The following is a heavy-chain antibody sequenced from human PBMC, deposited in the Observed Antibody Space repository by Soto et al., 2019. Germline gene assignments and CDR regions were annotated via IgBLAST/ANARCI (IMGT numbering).Heavy chain of an antibody. CDR1: GGFISTYC. Sequence: SETLSLTCTVSGGFISTYCWSWIRQPPGKGLEWIGYLSSSGSTNYNPSLKGRVSISVDASKNQFSLKLGSVTAADTAVYYCARGPPIPATHWFDPWGQGTLVTVSS. J-gene: IGHJ5*02. CDR3: ARGPPIPATHWFDP. D-gene: IGHD6-13*01. V-gene: IGHV4-59*01. CDR2: LSSSGST.